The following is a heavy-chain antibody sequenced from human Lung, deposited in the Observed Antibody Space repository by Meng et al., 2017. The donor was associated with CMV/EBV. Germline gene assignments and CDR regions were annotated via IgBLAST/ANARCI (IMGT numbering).Heavy chain of an antibody. Sequence: SGYTFTGYYMHWVRQAPGQGLEWMGWINPNSGGTNYAQKFQGRVTMTRDTSISTAYMELSRLRSDDTAVYYCARRYSSGYSNWLDPWGQGTLVTVSS. CDR2: INPNSGGT. V-gene: IGHV1-2*02. CDR1: GYTFTGYY. CDR3: ARRYSSGYSNWLDP. J-gene: IGHJ5*02. D-gene: IGHD3-22*01.